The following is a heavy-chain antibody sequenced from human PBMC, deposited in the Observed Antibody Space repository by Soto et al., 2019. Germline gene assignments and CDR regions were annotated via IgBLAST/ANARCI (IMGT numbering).Heavy chain of an antibody. CDR3: SKDLDTGYSYGKAY. J-gene: IGHJ4*02. V-gene: IGHV3-23*01. CDR1: GFTFSSYA. D-gene: IGHD5-18*01. Sequence: PGGSLRLSCAASGFTFSSYAMSCVRQAPGKGLEWFSAISDSGGSKYYADSVKGRFTISRDNSKNTLYLQMNSLRAEDTAVYYCSKDLDTGYSYGKAYWGQGTMVTVSS. CDR2: ISDSGGSK.